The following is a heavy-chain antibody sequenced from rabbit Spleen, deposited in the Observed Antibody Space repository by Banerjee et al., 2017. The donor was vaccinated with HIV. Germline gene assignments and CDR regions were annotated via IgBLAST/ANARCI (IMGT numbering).Heavy chain of an antibody. D-gene: IGHD1-1*01. Sequence: QSLEESGGGLVQPEGSLALTCKASGFSFSSSDYICWVRQAPGKGLEWIACIDTSDGDTDYANWPKGRFTISKASSTTVTLKMTSLTDADTATYFCARNYVNVFDPWGPGTLVTVS. J-gene: IGHJ2*01. CDR2: IDTSDGDT. CDR3: ARNYVNVFDP. V-gene: IGHV1S40*01. CDR1: GFSFSSSDY.